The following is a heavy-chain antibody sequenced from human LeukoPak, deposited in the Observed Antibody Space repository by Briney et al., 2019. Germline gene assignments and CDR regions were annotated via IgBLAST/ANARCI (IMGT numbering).Heavy chain of an antibody. CDR2: IYYSGST. J-gene: IGHJ4*02. CDR3: ARQRTSGSASNLRVAQIDS. V-gene: IGHV4-39*01. Sequence: SETLSLTCTVSRASISSSSHYWAWIRQSPGTGLEWLGTIYYSGSTYYNPSLKSRATISVDTSKNQISLKVSSVTAADSALYFCARQRTSGSASNLRVAQIDSWGQGTLVTVSS. CDR1: RASISSSSHY. D-gene: IGHD3-3*01.